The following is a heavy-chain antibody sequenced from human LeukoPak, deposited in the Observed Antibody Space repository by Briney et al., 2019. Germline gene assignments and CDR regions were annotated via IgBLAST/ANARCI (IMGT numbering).Heavy chain of an antibody. J-gene: IGHJ4*02. V-gene: IGHV4-31*03. CDR2: IYYSGST. Sequence: SETLSLTCTVSGGSISSGGYYWSWIRQHPGKGLEWIGYIYYSGSTYYNPSLKSRVTISVDTSKNQFSLKLSSVTAADTAVYYCARSADRSIAAAGEHFDYWGQGTLVTVSS. CDR1: GGSISSGGYY. CDR3: ARSADRSIAAAGEHFDY. D-gene: IGHD6-13*01.